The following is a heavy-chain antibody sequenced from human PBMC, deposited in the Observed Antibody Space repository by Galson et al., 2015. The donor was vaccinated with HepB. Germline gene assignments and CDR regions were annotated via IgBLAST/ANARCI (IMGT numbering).Heavy chain of an antibody. CDR3: VKEWSSGWYGFDY. J-gene: IGHJ4*02. V-gene: IGHV3-30*14. Sequence: SLRLSCAASGFTFSSYAMHWVRQAPGKGLEWVAVISYDGSNKYYADSVKGRFTISRDNSNNKLYLQMSSLRPEDTAVYYCVKEWSSGWYGFDYWGQGTLVTVSS. CDR1: GFTFSSYA. CDR2: ISYDGSNK. D-gene: IGHD6-19*01.